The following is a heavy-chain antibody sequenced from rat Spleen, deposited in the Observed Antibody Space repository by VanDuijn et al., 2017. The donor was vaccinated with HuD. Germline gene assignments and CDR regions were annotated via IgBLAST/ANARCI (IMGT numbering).Heavy chain of an antibody. D-gene: IGHD4-3*01. CDR3: ARHEYNSGYPY. J-gene: IGHJ2*01. Sequence: EVQLVESGGGLVQPGGSLKLSCVASGFTFSDYAMAWVRQAPKKGLEWVATIIYDGSSTYYRDSVKGRFTISRDNAKSTLYLQMDSLRSEDTDTNYCARHEYNSGYPYWGQGVMVTVSS. CDR1: GFTFSDYA. V-gene: IGHV5-17*01. CDR2: IIYDGSST.